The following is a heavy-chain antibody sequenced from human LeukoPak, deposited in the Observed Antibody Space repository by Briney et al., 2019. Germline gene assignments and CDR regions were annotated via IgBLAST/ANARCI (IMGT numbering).Heavy chain of an antibody. J-gene: IGHJ6*03. D-gene: IGHD6-13*01. CDR2: ISFDGSNK. V-gene: IGHV3-30*04. CDR3: ARAVIAAAGTDYYYFMDV. CDR1: GFTFSSYA. Sequence: PGRSLRLSCAASGFTFSSYAMHWVRQAPGKGLEWVAVISFDGSNKFYADSVKGRFTISRDNSRNTLYLQMNSLRAEDTALYYCARAVIAAAGTDYYYFMDVWGKGTTVTVSS.